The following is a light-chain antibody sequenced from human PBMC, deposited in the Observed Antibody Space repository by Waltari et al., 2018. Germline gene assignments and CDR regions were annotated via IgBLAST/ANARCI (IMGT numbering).Light chain of an antibody. Sequence: IQMTQSPSTLSASVGDRVTITCRASQRIGSWLAWYQQRPGKAPTLLISQASNLERGVPSRFSGSGSGTGFTLTINSLQAEDVALYYCQQYYDIPLTFGGGTKVEIK. CDR3: QQYYDIPLT. J-gene: IGKJ4*01. CDR2: QAS. V-gene: IGKV1-5*03. CDR1: QRIGSW.